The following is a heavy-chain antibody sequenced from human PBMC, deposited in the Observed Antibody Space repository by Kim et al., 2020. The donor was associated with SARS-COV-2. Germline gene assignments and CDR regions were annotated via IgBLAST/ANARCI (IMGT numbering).Heavy chain of an antibody. V-gene: IGHV3-7*03. J-gene: IGHJ5*02. CDR1: GFTFTKFW. Sequence: GGSLRLSCAASGFTFTKFWMTWVRQAPGKVLEGVANIGEDGSEKYYVDSVKGRFTISRDNAKNSLSLQMNGLRAEDTAVYYCAIGWGWYEHWGQGTLVTVSA. D-gene: IGHD1-26*01. CDR2: IGEDGSEK. CDR3: AIGWGWYEH.